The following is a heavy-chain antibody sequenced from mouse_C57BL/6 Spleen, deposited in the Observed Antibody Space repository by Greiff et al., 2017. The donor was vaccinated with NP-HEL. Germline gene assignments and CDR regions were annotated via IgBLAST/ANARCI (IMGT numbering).Heavy chain of an antibody. J-gene: IGHJ2*01. V-gene: IGHV1-82*01. CDR1: GYAFSSSW. CDR3: ARVYYGSSWNY. D-gene: IGHD1-1*01. CDR2: IYPGDGDT. Sequence: VKLMESGPELVKPGASVKISCKASGYAFSSSWMNWVKQRPGKGLEWIGRIYPGDGDTNYNGKFKGKATLTADKSSSTAYMQLSSLTSEDSAVYFCARVYYGSSWNYWGQGTTLTVSS.